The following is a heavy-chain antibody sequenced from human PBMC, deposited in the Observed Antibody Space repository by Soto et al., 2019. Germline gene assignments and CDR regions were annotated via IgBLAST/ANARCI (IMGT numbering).Heavy chain of an antibody. D-gene: IGHD3-9*01. CDR3: VSLVRHFNAFDI. CDR1: GFTFSTYS. J-gene: IGHJ3*02. CDR2: ISGSSGTI. Sequence: GGSLRLSCAASGFTFSTYSMNWVRQAPGKGLEWLSYISGSSGTIYYADSVKGRFTVSRDNAKNSLYLQMDSLRVDDTAIYYCVSLVRHFNAFDIWGRGAKVTVSS. V-gene: IGHV3-48*01.